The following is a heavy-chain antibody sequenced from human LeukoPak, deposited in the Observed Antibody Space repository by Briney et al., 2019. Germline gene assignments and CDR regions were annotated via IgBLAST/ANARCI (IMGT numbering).Heavy chain of an antibody. Sequence: KPGESLQISCKGSGYSFTSYWIGWVRQLPGKGLEWMGIIYPGDSDTRYSPSFQGQVTISVDKSISTAFLQWSSLKASDTAVYYCARGGSGWFHNYDYWGQGTLVTVSS. V-gene: IGHV5-51*01. J-gene: IGHJ4*02. CDR1: GYSFTSYW. CDR2: IYPGDSDT. CDR3: ARGGSGWFHNYDY. D-gene: IGHD6-19*01.